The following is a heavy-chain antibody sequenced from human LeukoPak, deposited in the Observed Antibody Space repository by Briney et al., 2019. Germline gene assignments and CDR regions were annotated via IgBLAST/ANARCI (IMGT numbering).Heavy chain of an antibody. D-gene: IGHD4-17*01. CDR3: ARDYGDYLGDGYYMDV. CDR2: ISSSGSTI. V-gene: IGHV3-48*03. CDR1: GFTFSSYE. J-gene: IGHJ6*03. Sequence: GGSLRLSCAASGFTFSSYEMNWVRQAPGKELEWVSYISSSGSTIYYADSVKGRFTISRDNAKNSLYLQMNSLRAEDTAVYYCARDYGDYLGDGYYMDVWGKGTTVTISS.